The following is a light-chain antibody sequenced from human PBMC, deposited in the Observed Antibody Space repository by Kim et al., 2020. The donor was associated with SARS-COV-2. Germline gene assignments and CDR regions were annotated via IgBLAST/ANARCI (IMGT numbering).Light chain of an antibody. J-gene: IGLJ3*02. CDR1: RSNIGSNY. V-gene: IGLV1-47*01. CDR2: RNN. Sequence: QSVLTQPPSASGTPGQRVTISCSGSRSNIGSNYVYWYQQLLGTAPKLLIYRNNQRPSGVPDRLSGSKSGTSASLAISGLRSEDEADYYCAAWDDSLSCPVFGGGTQLTVL. CDR3: AAWDDSLSCPV.